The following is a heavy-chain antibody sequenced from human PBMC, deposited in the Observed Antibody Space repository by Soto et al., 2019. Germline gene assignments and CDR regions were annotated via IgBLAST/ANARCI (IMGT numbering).Heavy chain of an antibody. V-gene: IGHV1-18*01. CDR3: AHVSQVYCSSTSCYEGYYYYYYMDV. J-gene: IGHJ6*03. Sequence: ASVKVSCKASGYTFTSYGISWVRQAPGQGLEWMGWISAYNGNTNYAQKLQGRVTMTTDTSTSTAYMELRGLRSDDTAVYYCAHVSQVYCSSTSCYEGYYYYYYMDVWGKGTTVTVSS. D-gene: IGHD2-2*01. CDR1: GYTFTSYG. CDR2: ISAYNGNT.